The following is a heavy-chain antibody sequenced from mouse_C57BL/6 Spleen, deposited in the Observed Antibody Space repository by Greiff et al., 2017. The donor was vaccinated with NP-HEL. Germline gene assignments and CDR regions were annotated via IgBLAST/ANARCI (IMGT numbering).Heavy chain of an antibody. CDR1: GFNIKDDY. V-gene: IGHV14-4*01. J-gene: IGHJ2*01. CDR3: TTGYYGSSYN. CDR2: IDPENGDT. D-gene: IGHD1-1*01. Sequence: EVQGVESGAELVRPGASVKLSCTASGFNIKDDYMHWVKQRPEQGLEWIGWIDPENGDTEYASKFQGKATITADTSSNTAYLQLSSLTSEDTAVYYCTTGYYGSSYNWGQGTTLTVSS.